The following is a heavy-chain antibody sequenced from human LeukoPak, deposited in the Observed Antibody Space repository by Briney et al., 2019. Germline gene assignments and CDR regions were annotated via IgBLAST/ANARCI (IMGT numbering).Heavy chain of an antibody. CDR1: GFTFSSYE. D-gene: IGHD3-10*02. CDR3: AELGITMIGGV. Sequence: SGGSLRLSCAASGFTFSSYEMNWVRQAPGKALVWVSYISSSGSTIYYADSVKGRFTISRDNSKNSLYLQMNSLRAEDTAVYYCAELGITMIGGVWGKGTTVTISS. J-gene: IGHJ6*04. V-gene: IGHV3-48*03. CDR2: ISSSGSTI.